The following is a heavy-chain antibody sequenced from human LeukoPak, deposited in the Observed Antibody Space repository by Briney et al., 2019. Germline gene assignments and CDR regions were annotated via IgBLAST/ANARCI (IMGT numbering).Heavy chain of an antibody. CDR2: ISYDGSNK. V-gene: IGHV3-30*18. Sequence: PGRSLRLSCAASGFTFSSYDMHWVRQAPGKGLEWVTVISYDGSNKYYGDSVKGRFTISRDNSKNTLYLKMNSLRAEDTAVYYCAKEGSNGDIDYWGQGTLVTVSS. CDR1: GFTFSSYD. J-gene: IGHJ4*02. D-gene: IGHD4-17*01. CDR3: AKEGSNGDIDY.